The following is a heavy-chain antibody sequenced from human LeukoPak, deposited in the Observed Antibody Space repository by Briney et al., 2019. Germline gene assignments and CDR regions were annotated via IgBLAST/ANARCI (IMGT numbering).Heavy chain of an antibody. V-gene: IGHV4-59*08. CDR1: GGSISSHY. Sequence: SETLSLTCTVSGGSISSHYWSWIRQPPGKGLEWTGYIYYSGSPNYNPSLKSRVTISVDTSKNQFSLKLSSVTAADTAVYYCARHVIDTSGYYLDYFDYWGQGTLVTVSS. CDR2: IYYSGSP. D-gene: IGHD3-22*01. CDR3: ARHVIDTSGYYLDYFDY. J-gene: IGHJ4*02.